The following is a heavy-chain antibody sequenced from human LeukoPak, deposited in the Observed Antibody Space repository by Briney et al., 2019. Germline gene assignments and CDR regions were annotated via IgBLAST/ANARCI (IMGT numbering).Heavy chain of an antibody. CDR2: ISGSGGST. CDR1: GFTFSSYA. D-gene: IGHD3-10*01. V-gene: IGHV3-23*01. J-gene: IGHJ4*02. Sequence: GGSLRLSCAASGFTFSSYAMSWVRQAPGKGLEFVSAISGSGGSTYYADSVKGRFTISRDNSKDTLYLKMNSLRAEDTAVYYCAKDYGSGSYYPPRLDYWGQGTLVTVSS. CDR3: AKDYGSGSYYPPRLDY.